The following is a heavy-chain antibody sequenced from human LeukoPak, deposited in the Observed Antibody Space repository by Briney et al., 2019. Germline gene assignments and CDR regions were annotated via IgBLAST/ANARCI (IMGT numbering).Heavy chain of an antibody. CDR2: IYYSGST. J-gene: IGHJ4*02. D-gene: IGHD6-13*01. Sequence: PSETLSLTCSVSGDSISSSRYYWGWIRQPPGKGLEWIGSIYYSGSTYYNPSLKSRVTISVDTSKNQFSLKLSSVTAADTAVYYCARISAAAGIYYFDYWGQGTLVTVSS. CDR3: ARISAAAGIYYFDY. CDR1: GDSISSSRYY. V-gene: IGHV4-39*01.